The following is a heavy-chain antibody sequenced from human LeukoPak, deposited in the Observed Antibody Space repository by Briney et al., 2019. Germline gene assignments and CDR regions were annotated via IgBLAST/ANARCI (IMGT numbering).Heavy chain of an antibody. CDR3: ARALTYSRSWYQNWFDP. CDR1: GGTFSSYA. Sequence: SVKVSCKASGGTFSSYAISWVRQAPGQGLEWMGGIIPIFGTANYAQKFQGRVTITTDESTSTAYMELSSLRSEDTAVYYCARALTYSRSWYQNWFDPRGQGTLVTVSS. V-gene: IGHV1-69*05. CDR2: IIPIFGTA. D-gene: IGHD6-13*01. J-gene: IGHJ5*02.